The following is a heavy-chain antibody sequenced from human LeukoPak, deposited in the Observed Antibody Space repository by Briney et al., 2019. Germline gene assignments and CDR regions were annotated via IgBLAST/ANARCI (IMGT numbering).Heavy chain of an antibody. D-gene: IGHD5/OR15-5a*01. Sequence: ASAKVSCKASGYTFTGYYIHWVRQAPGQGLEWMGWINPNSGGTNYAQNFQGRVTMTRDTSISTAYMELTSLSSDDTAVYYCATARDRNSVYSSFDYWGQGTLVTVSS. V-gene: IGHV1-2*02. CDR2: INPNSGGT. CDR1: GYTFTGYY. J-gene: IGHJ4*02. CDR3: ATARDRNSVYSSFDY.